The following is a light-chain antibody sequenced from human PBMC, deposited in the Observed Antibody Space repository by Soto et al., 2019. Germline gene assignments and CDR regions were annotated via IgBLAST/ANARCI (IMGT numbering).Light chain of an antibody. CDR1: SSNIGSNT. CDR2: SDS. J-gene: IGLJ1*01. V-gene: IGLV1-44*01. Sequence: QSVLTQPPSASGTPGQRVTISCSGSSSNIGSNTVNWYQHVPGTAPKLLIYSDSQRASGVPDRFSGSKSGTSASLAIGGLQSEDEADYYCAAWDDSLRDVFGTGTKLSVL. CDR3: AAWDDSLRDV.